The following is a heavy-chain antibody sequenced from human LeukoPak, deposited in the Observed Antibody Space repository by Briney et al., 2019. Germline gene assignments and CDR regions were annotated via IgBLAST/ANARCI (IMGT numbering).Heavy chain of an antibody. CDR2: ISGSGGST. V-gene: IGHV3-23*01. Sequence: GGSLRLSCTASGFTFSSYAMSWVRQAPGKGLEWVSAISGSGGSTYYADSVKGRFTISRDNSKNTLYLQMNSLRAEDTAVYYCAKDDYGDYGPTYYFDYWGQGTLVTVSS. CDR1: GFTFSSYA. CDR3: AKDDYGDYGPTYYFDY. D-gene: IGHD4-17*01. J-gene: IGHJ4*02.